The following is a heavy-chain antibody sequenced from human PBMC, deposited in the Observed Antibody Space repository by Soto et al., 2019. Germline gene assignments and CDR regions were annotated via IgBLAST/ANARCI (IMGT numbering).Heavy chain of an antibody. V-gene: IGHV3-33*01. J-gene: IGHJ5*02. Sequence: GGSLRLSCVASGFTFSSYGMHWVRQAPGKGLEWVAVISFDGSNKYYGESVKGRFTISRDNSQNTLYLEMNSLRDDDTAVYYCARDGATLYYDTGGARWFDPWGQGTLVTVSS. D-gene: IGHD3-22*01. CDR2: ISFDGSNK. CDR1: GFTFSSYG. CDR3: ARDGATLYYDTGGARWFDP.